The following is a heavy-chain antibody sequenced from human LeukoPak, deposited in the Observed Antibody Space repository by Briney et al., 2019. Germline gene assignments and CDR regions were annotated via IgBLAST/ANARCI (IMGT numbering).Heavy chain of an antibody. Sequence: GGSLRLSCAASGFTFSSYGMHWVRQAPGKGLEWVSAISGSGGSTYYADSVKGRFTISRDNSKNTLYLQMNSLRAEDTAVYYCAKSRGVVVAATVHWGQGTLVTVSS. V-gene: IGHV3-23*01. CDR3: AKSRGVVVAATVH. J-gene: IGHJ4*02. CDR2: ISGSGGST. D-gene: IGHD2-15*01. CDR1: GFTFSSYG.